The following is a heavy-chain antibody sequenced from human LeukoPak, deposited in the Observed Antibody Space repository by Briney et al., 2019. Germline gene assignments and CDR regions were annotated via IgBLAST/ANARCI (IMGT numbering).Heavy chain of an antibody. CDR3: ARDLNIAAAGSWGYFDY. V-gene: IGHV3-23*01. Sequence: GGTLRLSCAASGFTFSRHGINWVRQAPGKGLEWVSGITPSGSISYYADSVKGRFTISRDNSKNTLYLQMNSLRAEDTAVYYCARDLNIAAAGSWGYFDYWGQGTLVTVSS. CDR2: ITPSGSIS. J-gene: IGHJ4*02. D-gene: IGHD6-13*01. CDR1: GFTFSRHG.